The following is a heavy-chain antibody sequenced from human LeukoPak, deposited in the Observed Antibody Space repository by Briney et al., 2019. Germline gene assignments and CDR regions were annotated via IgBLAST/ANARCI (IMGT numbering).Heavy chain of an antibody. D-gene: IGHD6-6*01. CDR2: IWYGGSNK. Sequence: PGGSLRLSCAASGFTFSSYGMHWVCQAPGKGLEGVAVIWYGGSNKYYADSVKGRFTISRDNSKNTLYLQMNSLRAEDTAVYYCARACRMSSSSSDYWGQGTLVTVSS. CDR1: GFTFSSYG. J-gene: IGHJ4*02. CDR3: ARACRMSSSSSDY. V-gene: IGHV3-33*01.